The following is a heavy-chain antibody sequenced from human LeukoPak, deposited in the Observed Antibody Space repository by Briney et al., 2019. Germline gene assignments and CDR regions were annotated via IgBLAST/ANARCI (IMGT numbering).Heavy chain of an antibody. CDR3: AHRGASVAFDI. D-gene: IGHD5/OR15-5a*01. Sequence: SGPTLVKPTQTLTLTRTFSGFSLSTSGVGVGWIRQPPGKALEWLALVYWDDDKRYSPSLKSRLTITKDTSKNQVVLTMTNMDPVDTATYYCAHRGASVAFDIWGQGTMVTVSS. J-gene: IGHJ3*02. CDR1: GFSLSTSGVG. V-gene: IGHV2-5*02. CDR2: VYWDDDK.